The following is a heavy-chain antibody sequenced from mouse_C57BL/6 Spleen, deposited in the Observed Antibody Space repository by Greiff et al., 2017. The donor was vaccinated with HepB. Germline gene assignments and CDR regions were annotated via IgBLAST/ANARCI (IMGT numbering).Heavy chain of an antibody. CDR2: IDPSDSYT. CDR1: GYTFTSYW. V-gene: IGHV1-69*01. CDR3: ARRMGDSNSNWFAY. Sequence: QVQLKQPGAELVMPGASVKLSCKASGYTFTSYWMHWVKQRPGQGLEWIGEIDPSDSYTNYNQKFKGKSTLTVDKSSSTAYMQLSSLTSEDSAVYYCARRMGDSNSNWFAYWGQGTLVTVSA. D-gene: IGHD2-5*01. J-gene: IGHJ3*01.